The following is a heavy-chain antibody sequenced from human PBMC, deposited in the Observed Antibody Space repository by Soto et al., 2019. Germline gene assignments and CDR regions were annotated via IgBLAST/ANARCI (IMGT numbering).Heavy chain of an antibody. CDR2: IIPIFGTA. CDR3: ARPRQSGLSSEAWRD. Sequence: QVQLVQSGAEVKKPGSSVKVSCKASGGTFSSYAISWVRQAPGQGLEWMGGIIPIFGTANYARKFQGRVTIXADPAXXTAYMAPSSLSAADTAVYYCARPRQSGLSSEAWRDWGEGTLVAVSA. CDR1: GGTFSSYA. J-gene: IGHJ4*02. D-gene: IGHD5-12*01. V-gene: IGHV1-69*12.